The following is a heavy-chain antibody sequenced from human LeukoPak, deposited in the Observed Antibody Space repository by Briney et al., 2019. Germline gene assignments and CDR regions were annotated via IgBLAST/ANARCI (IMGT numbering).Heavy chain of an antibody. J-gene: IGHJ5*02. V-gene: IGHV3-30-3*01. CDR3: ASYTGGTVTTYGWFDP. Sequence: PGGSLRLSCAASGFTFSSYATHWVRQAPGKGLEWVAVISYDGSNKYYADSVKGRFTISRDNSKNTLYLQMNSLRAEDTAVYYCASYTGGTVTTYGWFDPWGQGTLVTVSS. D-gene: IGHD4-17*01. CDR2: ISYDGSNK. CDR1: GFTFSSYA.